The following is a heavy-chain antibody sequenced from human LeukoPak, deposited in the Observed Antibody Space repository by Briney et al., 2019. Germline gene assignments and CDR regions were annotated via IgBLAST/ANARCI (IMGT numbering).Heavy chain of an antibody. D-gene: IGHD5-12*01. Sequence: PSETLSLTCTVSGDSISSSNYYSGWIPRPPGKGLEWIGSIYYRGNTYYNPSLKSRITISVDTPKNQFSLKLSSVAAADTAVYYCARDQGVATISSAFDYWGQGTLVTVSS. CDR1: GDSISSSNYY. J-gene: IGHJ4*02. V-gene: IGHV4-39*07. CDR2: IYYRGNT. CDR3: ARDQGVATISSAFDY.